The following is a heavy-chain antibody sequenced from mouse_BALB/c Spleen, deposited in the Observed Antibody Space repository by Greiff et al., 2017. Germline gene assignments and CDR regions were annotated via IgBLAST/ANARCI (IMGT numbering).Heavy chain of an antibody. V-gene: IGHV2-9*02. J-gene: IGHJ3*01. CDR1: GFSLTSYG. CDR2: IWAGGST. Sequence: VQLQQSGPGLVAPSQSLSITCTASGFSLTSYGVHWVRQPPGKGLEWLGVIWAGGSTNYNSAHMSRLSISKDNSKSHVFLKMNSLQTDDTAMDSCARDWVQRSLLDYWGQGTLVTVSA. D-gene: IGHD1-1*01. CDR3: ARDWVQRSLLDY.